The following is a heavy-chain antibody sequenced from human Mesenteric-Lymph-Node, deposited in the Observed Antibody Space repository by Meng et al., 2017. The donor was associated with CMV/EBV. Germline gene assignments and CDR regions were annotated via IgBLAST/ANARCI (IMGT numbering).Heavy chain of an antibody. CDR2: IRYHASNK. Sequence: GGSLRLSCAVSGVTFSSYGMHWVRQAPGKGLEWVSFIRYHASNKYYADSMKGRITISRDNSKNTLYLQMNSLRVDDTAEYYCAKDVYYNSSGYYDYWGRGTLVTVSS. D-gene: IGHD3-22*01. V-gene: IGHV3-30*02. CDR1: GVTFSSYG. CDR3: AKDVYYNSSGYYDY. J-gene: IGHJ4*02.